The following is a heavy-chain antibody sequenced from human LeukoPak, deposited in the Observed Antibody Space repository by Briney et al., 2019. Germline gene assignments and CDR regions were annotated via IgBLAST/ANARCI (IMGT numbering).Heavy chain of an antibody. CDR3: ARARHFDY. CDR2: ISSSSSYI. J-gene: IGHJ4*02. Sequence: LEWVSSISSSSSYIYYADSVKGRFTISRDNAKNLLYLQMNSLRAEDTAVYYCARARHFDYWGQGTLVTVSS. V-gene: IGHV3-21*01.